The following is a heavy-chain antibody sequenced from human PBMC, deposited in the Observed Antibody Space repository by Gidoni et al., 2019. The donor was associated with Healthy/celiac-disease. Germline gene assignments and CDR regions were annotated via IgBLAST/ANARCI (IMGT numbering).Heavy chain of an antibody. J-gene: IGHJ5*02. CDR3: ARHIEAPGIAAADTIAVEDWFDP. CDR2: IYYSGST. D-gene: IGHD6-13*01. V-gene: IGHV4-39*01. Sequence: QLQLQESGPGLVKPSETLSLTCTVSGGSISSSSYYWGWLRQPPGKGLEWIGSIYYSGSTYYNPSLKSRVTISVDTSKNQFSLKLSSVTAADTAVYYCARHIEAPGIAAADTIAVEDWFDPWGQGTLVTVSS. CDR1: GGSISSSSYY.